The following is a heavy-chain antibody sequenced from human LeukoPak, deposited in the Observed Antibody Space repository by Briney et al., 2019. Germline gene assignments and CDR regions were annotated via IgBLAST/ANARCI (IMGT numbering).Heavy chain of an antibody. Sequence: SETLSLTCAVYGGSFSGYYWSWIRQPPGKGLEWIGEINHSGCTNYNPSLKSRVTISVDTSRNQFSLKLNSVTAADTAVYYCARRSFSQRRSAFDIWGQGTMVTVSS. CDR2: INHSGCT. CDR1: GGSFSGYY. D-gene: IGHD3-3*01. CDR3: ARRSFSQRRSAFDI. V-gene: IGHV4-34*01. J-gene: IGHJ3*02.